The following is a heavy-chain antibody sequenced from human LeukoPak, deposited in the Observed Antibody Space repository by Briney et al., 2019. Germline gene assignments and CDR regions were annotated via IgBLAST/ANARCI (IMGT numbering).Heavy chain of an antibody. V-gene: IGHV4-4*07. Sequence: SETLSLTCTVSGGSISSYYWSWIRQPAGKGLEWIGRIYTSGSTNYNPSRKSRVTMSVDTSKNQFSLKLSSVTAADTAVYYCARSAAWIQLWYYFDYWGQGTLVTVSS. CDR3: ARSAAWIQLWYYFDY. CDR1: GGSISSYY. CDR2: IYTSGST. J-gene: IGHJ4*02. D-gene: IGHD5-18*01.